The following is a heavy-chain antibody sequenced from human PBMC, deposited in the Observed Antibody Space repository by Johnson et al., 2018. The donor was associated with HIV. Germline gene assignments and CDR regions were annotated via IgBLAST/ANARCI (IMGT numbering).Heavy chain of an antibody. V-gene: IGHV3-33*01. D-gene: IGHD6-13*01. CDR3: ARHWAAAGRDAFDI. J-gene: IGHJ3*02. CDR2: IWYDGSNK. CDR1: GFTFSSYG. Sequence: HVQLVESGGGVVQPGRSLRLSCAASGFTFSSYGIHWVRQAPGKGLEWVAVIWYDGSNKYYADSVKGRFTISRDNSKNTLYLQMNSLRAEDTAVYYCARHWAAAGRDAFDIWGQGTMVSVSS.